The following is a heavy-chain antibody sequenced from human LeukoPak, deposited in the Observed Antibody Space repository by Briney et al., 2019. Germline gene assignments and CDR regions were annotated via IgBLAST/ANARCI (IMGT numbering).Heavy chain of an antibody. CDR3: AKDQLPYYGSGAGDH. CDR1: GFTFSSYA. CDR2: ISGSGGST. J-gene: IGHJ4*02. D-gene: IGHD3-10*01. Sequence: GGSLRLSCAASGFTFSSYAMSWVRQAPGKGPEWVSAISGSGGSTYYADSVKGRFTISRDNSKNTLYLQMNSLRAEDTAVYYCAKDQLPYYGSGAGDHWGQGTLVTVSS. V-gene: IGHV3-23*01.